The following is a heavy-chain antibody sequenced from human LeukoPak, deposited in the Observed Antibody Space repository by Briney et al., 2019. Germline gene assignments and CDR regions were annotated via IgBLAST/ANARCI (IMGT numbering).Heavy chain of an antibody. Sequence: GGSLRLSCAASGFTFSSYSMNWVRQAPGKGLEWVSSLSSSSSYIYYADSVKGRFTISRDNAKNSLYLQMNSLRAEGTAVYYCASSGTYSPATARYDYWGQGTLVTVSS. J-gene: IGHJ4*02. CDR2: LSSSSSYI. D-gene: IGHD1-26*01. CDR3: ASSGTYSPATARYDY. CDR1: GFTFSSYS. V-gene: IGHV3-21*01.